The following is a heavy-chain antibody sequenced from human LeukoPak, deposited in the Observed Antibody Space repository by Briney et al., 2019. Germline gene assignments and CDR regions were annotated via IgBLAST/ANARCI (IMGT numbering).Heavy chain of an antibody. CDR3: AKVALRYYYFDY. CDR2: ISGSGGST. CDR1: GFTVSSKY. J-gene: IGHJ4*02. V-gene: IGHV3-23*01. Sequence: GGSLRLSCAASGFTVSSKYMNWVRQAPGKGLEWVSAISGSGGSTYYADSVKGRFTISRDNSKNTLYLQMNSLRAEDTAVYYCAKVALRYYYFDYWGQGTLVTVSS. D-gene: IGHD3-9*01.